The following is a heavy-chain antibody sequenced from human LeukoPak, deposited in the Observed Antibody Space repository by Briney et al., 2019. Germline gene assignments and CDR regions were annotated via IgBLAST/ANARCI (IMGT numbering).Heavy chain of an antibody. D-gene: IGHD3-10*01. CDR2: INHRGST. CDR1: GGSFSGYY. V-gene: IGHV4-34*01. Sequence: SETLSLTCAVYGGSFSGYYWSWIRQPPGKGLEWIGEINHRGSTNYNPSLKSRVTRSEDTSKNQYSLKLSSVTAPDTAVYYCARGLDQYGSGSYYTDYWGQGTLVTVSS. J-gene: IGHJ4*02. CDR3: ARGLDQYGSGSYYTDY.